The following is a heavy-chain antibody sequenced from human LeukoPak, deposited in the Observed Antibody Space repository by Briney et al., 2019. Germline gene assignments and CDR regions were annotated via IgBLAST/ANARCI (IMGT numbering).Heavy chain of an antibody. Sequence: GGSLRLSCAASGFTFDDYAMHWVRQAPGKGLEWVSGISWNSGSIGYADSVKGRFTISRDNAKNSLYLQMNSLRAEDTALYYCAKEQLPFTMVRGDLDYWGQGTLVTVSS. CDR3: AKEQLPFTMVRGDLDY. D-gene: IGHD3-10*01. V-gene: IGHV3-9*01. CDR2: ISWNSGSI. CDR1: GFTFDDYA. J-gene: IGHJ4*02.